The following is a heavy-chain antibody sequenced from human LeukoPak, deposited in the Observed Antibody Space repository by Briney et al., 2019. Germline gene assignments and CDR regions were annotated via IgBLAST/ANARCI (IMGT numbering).Heavy chain of an antibody. CDR2: IGSGT. D-gene: IGHD2-15*01. V-gene: IGHV3-23*01. J-gene: IGHJ4*02. Sequence: GGSLRLSCGASGFTFSSYAMSWVRQAPGKGLEWVSAIGSGTYYADSVKGRFTISRDNSKNTLYLQMNSLRAEDTAVYYCAKKAWSAYYFDYWGQGTLVTVSS. CDR1: GFTFSSYA. CDR3: AKKAWSAYYFDY.